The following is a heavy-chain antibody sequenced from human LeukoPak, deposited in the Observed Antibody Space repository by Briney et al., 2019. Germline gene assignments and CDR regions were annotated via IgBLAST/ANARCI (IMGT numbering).Heavy chain of an antibody. CDR3: ARTNYGDYRNWFDP. Sequence: SGPTLVNPTQTLTLTCTFSGFSLSTSGMRVSWIRQPPGKALEWLARIDWDDDKLYSTSLKTRLTISKDTSKNQVVLTMTNMDPVDTATYYCARTNYGDYRNWFDPWGQGTLVTVSS. CDR1: GFSLSTSGMR. J-gene: IGHJ5*02. D-gene: IGHD4-17*01. V-gene: IGHV2-70*04. CDR2: IDWDDDK.